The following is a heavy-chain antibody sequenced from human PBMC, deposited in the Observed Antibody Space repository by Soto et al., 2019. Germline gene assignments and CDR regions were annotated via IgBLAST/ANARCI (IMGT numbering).Heavy chain of an antibody. CDR2: ISAYNGNT. D-gene: IGHD6-6*01. J-gene: IGHJ4*02. Sequence: ASVKVSCKASGYTFTSYGISWVRQAPGQGLEWMGWISAYNGNTNYAQKLQGRVTMTTDTSTSTAYMELRSLRSDDTAVYYCARFLRPYSSSPGYDYWGQGTLVTVSS. CDR1: GYTFTSYG. V-gene: IGHV1-18*01. CDR3: ARFLRPYSSSPGYDY.